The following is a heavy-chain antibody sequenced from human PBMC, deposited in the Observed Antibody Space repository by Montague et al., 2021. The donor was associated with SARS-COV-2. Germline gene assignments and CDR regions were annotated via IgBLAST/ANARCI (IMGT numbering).Heavy chain of an antibody. CDR1: GASIRSSDHY. CDR2: IYYTGSR. D-gene: IGHD3-22*01. CDR3: ARDGGFYISGYVGRLRTYYFDY. Sequence: SETLSLTCTVSGASIRSSDHYWGWIRQPPGKGLEWIGSIYYTGSRYYTPSLTSRLTISVDTSRYQFSLKLTSVTAADTAIYYCARDGGFYISGYVGRLRTYYFDYWGQGLLVTVSS. V-gene: IGHV4-39*07. J-gene: IGHJ4*02.